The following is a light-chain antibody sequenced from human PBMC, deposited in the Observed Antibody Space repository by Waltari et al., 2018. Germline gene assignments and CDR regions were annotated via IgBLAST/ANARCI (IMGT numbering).Light chain of an antibody. V-gene: IGKV1-39*01. CDR3: QQSYSTPYS. CDR1: QDIRRC. CDR2: TAP. Sequence: DIRMTQSPSSLSASVGDRVTLTCRASQDIRRCLIWDQQKPGKAPNLLIYTAPSLQSGVPPRFSGSGSGTDFTLTITSLQPEDFATYFCQQSYSTPYSFAQGTKVEIK. J-gene: IGKJ2*03.